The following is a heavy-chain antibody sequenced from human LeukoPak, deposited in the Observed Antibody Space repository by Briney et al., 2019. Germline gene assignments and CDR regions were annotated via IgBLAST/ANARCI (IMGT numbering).Heavy chain of an antibody. CDR2: IWYDGSNK. Sequence: GGSLRLSCAASGFTFSSYGMHWVRQAPGKGLEWVAVIWYDGSNKYYADSVKGRFTISRDNSKNTLYLQMNSLRAEDTAVYYCARDPPYYYDSSGYYTSRGQGTLVTVSS. V-gene: IGHV3-33*01. CDR1: GFTFSSYG. D-gene: IGHD3-22*01. CDR3: ARDPPYYYDSSGYYTS. J-gene: IGHJ4*02.